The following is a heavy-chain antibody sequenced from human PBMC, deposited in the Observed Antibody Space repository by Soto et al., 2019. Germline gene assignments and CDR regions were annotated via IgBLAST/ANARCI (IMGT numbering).Heavy chain of an antibody. CDR3: ARDQQYSSGWYGSGDAFDI. J-gene: IGHJ3*02. D-gene: IGHD6-19*01. CDR2: ISAYNGNT. V-gene: IGHV1-18*01. Sequence: ASVKVSCKASGYTFTSYGISWVRQAPGQGLEWMGWISAYNGNTNYAQKLQGRVTMTTDTSTSTAYMELRSLRSDDTAVYYCARDQQYSSGWYGSGDAFDIWGQGTMVTV. CDR1: GYTFTSYG.